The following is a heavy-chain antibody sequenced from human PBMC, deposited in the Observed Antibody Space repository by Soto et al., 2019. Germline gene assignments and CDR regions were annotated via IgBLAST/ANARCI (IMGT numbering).Heavy chain of an antibody. J-gene: IGHJ6*04. CDR1: GFTFSSYW. CDR3: AREIAARL. Sequence: EVQLVESGGGLVQPGGSLRLSCAASGFTFSSYWMSWFRQAPGKGLEWVANIKQDGSEENYVDSVKGRFTISRDNAKKALYLQRNSLRVEDAAVYYCAREIAARLWGKGTTVPVSS. V-gene: IGHV3-7*01. D-gene: IGHD6-6*01. CDR2: IKQDGSEE.